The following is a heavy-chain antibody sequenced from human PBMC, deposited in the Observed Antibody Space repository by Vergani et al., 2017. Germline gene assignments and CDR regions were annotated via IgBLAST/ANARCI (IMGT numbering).Heavy chain of an antibody. CDR3: AASLVSHSRITMVRGVIILYGMDV. CDR1: GYPFTSYY. Sequence: QVQLVQSGAEVKKPGASVKVSCKASGYPFTSYYMHWVRQAPGQGLEWMGIINPSGGSTSYAQKFQGRVTMTRDTSTSTVYMELSSLRSEDTAVYYCAASLVSHSRITMVRGVIILYGMDVWGQGTTVTVSS. J-gene: IGHJ6*02. V-gene: IGHV1-46*01. CDR2: INPSGGST. D-gene: IGHD3-10*01.